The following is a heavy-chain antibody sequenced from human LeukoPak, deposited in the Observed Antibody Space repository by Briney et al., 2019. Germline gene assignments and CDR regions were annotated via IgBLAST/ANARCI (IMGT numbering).Heavy chain of an antibody. CDR1: GFTFRSYG. V-gene: IGHV3-30*02. D-gene: IGHD3-22*01. CDR3: ARDGYDSSGYYYPKTFDY. Sequence: GGSLRLSCAASGFTFRSYGMHWVRQAPGKGLEWVAFIRYDGNNKYYADSVKGRFTIFRDNAKNSLYLQMNSLRAEDTAVYYCARDGYDSSGYYYPKTFDYWGQGTLVTVSS. J-gene: IGHJ4*02. CDR2: IRYDGNNK.